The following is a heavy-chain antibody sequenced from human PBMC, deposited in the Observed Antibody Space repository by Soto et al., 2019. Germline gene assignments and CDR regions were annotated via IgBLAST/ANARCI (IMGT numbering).Heavy chain of an antibody. V-gene: IGHV4-59*01. CDR3: ARGYYDILTGYYKDYYYGMDV. CDR2: IYYSGST. Sequence: SETLSLTCTVSGGSISSYYWSWIRQPPGKGLEWIGYIYYSGSTNYNPSLKSRVTISVDTSKNQFSLKLSSVTAADTAVYYCARGYYDILTGYYKDYYYGMDVWGQGTTVT. J-gene: IGHJ6*02. D-gene: IGHD3-9*01. CDR1: GGSISSYY.